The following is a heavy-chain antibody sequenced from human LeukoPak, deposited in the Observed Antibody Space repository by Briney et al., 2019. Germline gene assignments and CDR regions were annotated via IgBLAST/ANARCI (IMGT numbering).Heavy chain of an antibody. CDR3: ATLVSGINY. V-gene: IGHV1-2*06. D-gene: IGHD1-20*01. CDR1: GYTFTGYY. J-gene: IGHJ4*02. Sequence: ASVRVSCKASGYTFTGYYMQWVREAPGQGLEWLGRINPKTGGSNYAQKFQGRVTMTIDTSTSTAYMELSRLNSDDTAVYYCATLVSGINYWGQGTLVTVSS. CDR2: INPKTGGS.